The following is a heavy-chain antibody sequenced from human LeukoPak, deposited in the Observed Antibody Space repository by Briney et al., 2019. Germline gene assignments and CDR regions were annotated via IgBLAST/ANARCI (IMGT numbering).Heavy chain of an antibody. CDR2: INHSGST. V-gene: IGHV4-34*01. J-gene: IGHJ4*02. D-gene: IGHD4-23*01. CDR3: ATLGVVTGY. Sequence: SETLSLTCSVFGGSFSEYYWSWIRQPPGKGLEWIGEINHSGSTNYNPSLKSRVTISVDTSKNQISLILNSVTAADTAVYYCATLGVVTGYWGQGTLVTVSS. CDR1: GGSFSEYY.